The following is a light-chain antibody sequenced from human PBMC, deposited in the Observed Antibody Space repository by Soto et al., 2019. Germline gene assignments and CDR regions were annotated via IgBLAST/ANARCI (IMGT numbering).Light chain of an antibody. CDR2: DVS. V-gene: IGLV2-14*01. Sequence: QSALTQPASVSGSPGQSITISCTGTSSDVGGYNYVSWYQQHPGKAPKLMICDVSNRPSGVSSRFSGSKSANTASLTISGLQAEDEADYYCSSYTSSSTLYVVFGGGTQLTVL. J-gene: IGLJ2*01. CDR3: SSYTSSSTLYVV. CDR1: SSDVGGYNY.